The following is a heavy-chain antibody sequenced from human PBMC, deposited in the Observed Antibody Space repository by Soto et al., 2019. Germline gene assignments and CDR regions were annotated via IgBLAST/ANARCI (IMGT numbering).Heavy chain of an antibody. CDR3: ARDVDFWSGYYHLYYYGMDV. CDR2: ISTYNGNT. V-gene: IGHV1-18*01. CDR1: GYTFSTYG. Sequence: QVQLVQSGAEVKKPGASVNVSCKASGYTFSTYGISWVRQAPGQGLEWMGWISTYNGNTNYAQNLQGRVTMTTDTTTNTADMELRSLRSDDAAVYYCARDVDFWSGYYHLYYYGMDVWGHGTTVTVSS. D-gene: IGHD3-3*01. J-gene: IGHJ6*02.